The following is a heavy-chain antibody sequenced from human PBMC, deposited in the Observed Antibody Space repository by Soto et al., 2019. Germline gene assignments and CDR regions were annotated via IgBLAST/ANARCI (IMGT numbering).Heavy chain of an antibody. V-gene: IGHV3-11*01. Sequence: GGSLRLSCAASGIVFSDYMSWVRQAPGKGLEWLSYISGSGRTIYSADSVKGRFTISRDNATNSLYLQMNNVRTEDTAVYYCARLPFPWGWFDPWGQGTLVTVSS. J-gene: IGHJ5*02. CDR3: ARLPFPWGWFDP. CDR2: ISGSGRTI. CDR1: GIVFSDY. D-gene: IGHD3-16*01.